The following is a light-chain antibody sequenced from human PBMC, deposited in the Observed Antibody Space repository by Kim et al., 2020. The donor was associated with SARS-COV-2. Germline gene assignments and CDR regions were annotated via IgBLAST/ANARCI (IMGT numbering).Light chain of an antibody. J-gene: IGLJ3*02. CDR3: QTWGTGIRV. CDR2: LNSDGSH. V-gene: IGLV4-69*01. Sequence: ASVKRTYTLSSGHSSYAIAWHQQQPEKGPRYLMKLNSDGSHSKGDGIPDRFSGSSSGAERYLTISSLQSEDEADYYCQTWGTGIRVFGGGTKLTVL. CDR1: SGHSSYA.